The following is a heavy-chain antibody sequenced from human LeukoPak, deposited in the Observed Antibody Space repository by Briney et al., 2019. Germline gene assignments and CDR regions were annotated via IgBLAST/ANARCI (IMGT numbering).Heavy chain of an antibody. CDR2: ISAYNGNT. Sequence: ASVKVSCKASGYTFTSYGISWVRQAPGQGLEWMGWISAYNGNTNYAQKLQGRVTMTTDTSTSTAYMELRRLRSDDTAVYYCARTSNPYYYDSSGYYYVCAFDIWGQGTMVTVSS. V-gene: IGHV1-18*01. CDR3: ARTSNPYYYDSSGYYYVCAFDI. D-gene: IGHD3-22*01. CDR1: GYTFTSYG. J-gene: IGHJ3*02.